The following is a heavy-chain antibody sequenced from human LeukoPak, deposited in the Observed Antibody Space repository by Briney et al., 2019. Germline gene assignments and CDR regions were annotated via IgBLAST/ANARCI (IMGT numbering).Heavy chain of an antibody. CDR3: ARVGFQLFGPPHDYGDYEGYGS. V-gene: IGHV1-2*06. J-gene: IGHJ4*02. Sequence: GASVKVSCKASGYTFTGYYMHWVRQAPGQGLEWMGRINPNSGGTNYAQKFQGRVTMTRDTSISTAYMELSRLRSDDTAVYYCARVGFQLFGPPHDYGDYEGYGSWGQGTLVTVSS. CDR1: GYTFTGYY. CDR2: INPNSGGT. D-gene: IGHD4-17*01.